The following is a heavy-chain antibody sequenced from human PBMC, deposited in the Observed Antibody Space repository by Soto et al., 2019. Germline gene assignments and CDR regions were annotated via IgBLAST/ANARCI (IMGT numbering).Heavy chain of an antibody. J-gene: IGHJ3*02. CDR3: ASRFSAVSIRGRAFDI. CDR2: ISGSGGST. CDR1: GFTLMRSS. Sequence: GGRLSITCATLGFTLMRSSTGWVRQAPGEGLEWVSAISGSGGSTYSAGSVKGRFTISRDNSKNTLYLQMNSLRAEDTAVYYCASRFSAVSIRGRAFDIWGQVTMVTASS. D-gene: IGHD6-25*01. V-gene: IGHV3-23*01.